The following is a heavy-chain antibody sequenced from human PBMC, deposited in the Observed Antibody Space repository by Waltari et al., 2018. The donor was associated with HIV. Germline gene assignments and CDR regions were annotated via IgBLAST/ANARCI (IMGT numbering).Heavy chain of an antibody. CDR2: IYYSGST. D-gene: IGHD2-15*01. CDR1: GGSIRSSSYY. Sequence: QLQLQESGPGLVKPSETLSLTCTVPGGSIRSSSYYWGWIRQPPGKGLAWIGSIYYSGSTYYNPSLKSRVTISVDTSKNQFSLKLSSVTAADTAVYYCARRLDCSGGSCYPPYYYYYGMDVWGQGTTVTVSS. CDR3: ARRLDCSGGSCYPPYYYYYGMDV. J-gene: IGHJ6*02. V-gene: IGHV4-39*01.